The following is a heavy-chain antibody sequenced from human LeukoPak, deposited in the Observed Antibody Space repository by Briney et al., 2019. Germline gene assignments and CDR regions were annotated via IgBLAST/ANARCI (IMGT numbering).Heavy chain of an antibody. CDR3: ARVGCSSTSCYPNYYYYYMDV. CDR2: ISAYNGNT. D-gene: IGHD2-2*01. J-gene: IGHJ6*03. CDR1: GYTFTSYG. Sequence: GASVKVSCKASGYTFTSYGISWVRQAPGQGLEWMGWISAYNGNTNYAQKLQGRVTMTTDTSTSTAYMELRSLRSDDTAVYYCARVGCSSTSCYPNYYYYYMDVWGEGTTVTVSS. V-gene: IGHV1-18*01.